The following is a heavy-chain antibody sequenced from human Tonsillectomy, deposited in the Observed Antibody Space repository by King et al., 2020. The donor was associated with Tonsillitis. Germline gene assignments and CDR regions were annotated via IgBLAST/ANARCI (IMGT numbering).Heavy chain of an antibody. J-gene: IGHJ3*02. CDR1: GYTFTSYG. D-gene: IGHD3-22*01. V-gene: IGHV1-18*01. CDR2: ISAYNGNT. CDR3: ARDKHTYYYDSSGYSYDAFDI. Sequence: VQLVQSGAEVKKPGASVKVSSKASGYTFTSYGISWVRQAPGQGLEWMGWISAYNGNTNYAQKLQGRVTMTTDTSTSTAYMELRSLRSDDTAVYYCARDKHTYYYDSSGYSYDAFDIWGQGTMVTVSS.